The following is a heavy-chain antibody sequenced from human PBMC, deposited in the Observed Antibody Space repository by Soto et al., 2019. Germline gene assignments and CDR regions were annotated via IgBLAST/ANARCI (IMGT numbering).Heavy chain of an antibody. CDR1: GGSISSSSYY. Sequence: QLQLQESGPGLVKPSETLSLTCTVSGGSISSSSYYWGWIRQPPGKGLEWIGSIHYSGTTYHNPSLKGRVTLSVDTSKNQFSLRLSSVTAADTAVYYCARHGGLALAGTFYFDYWGQGTLVTVSS. CDR3: ARHGGLALAGTFYFDY. V-gene: IGHV4-39*01. CDR2: IHYSGTT. J-gene: IGHJ4*02. D-gene: IGHD1-1*01.